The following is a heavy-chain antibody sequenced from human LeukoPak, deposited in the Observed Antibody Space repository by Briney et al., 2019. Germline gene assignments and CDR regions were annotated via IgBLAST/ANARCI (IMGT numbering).Heavy chain of an antibody. V-gene: IGHV3-23*01. D-gene: IGHD6-13*01. CDR2: IRGTGTGT. Sequence: PGGSLRLSCAASGFTFSTYAMSWVRQAPGKGLEWVSHIRGTGTGTDYADAVKGRFTVSRDNSKNTLYLQMNSLRAEDTALYYCAKSRQNDSSSWFYYYYYGMDVWGQGTTVTVSS. CDR1: GFTFSTYA. J-gene: IGHJ6*02. CDR3: AKSRQNDSSSWFYYYYYGMDV.